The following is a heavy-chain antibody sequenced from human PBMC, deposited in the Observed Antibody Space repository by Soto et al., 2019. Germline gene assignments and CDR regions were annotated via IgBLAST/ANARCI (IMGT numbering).Heavy chain of an antibody. CDR1: GFILSSYW. V-gene: IGHV3-7*05. Sequence: GGSLGLSCADSGFILSSYWMTWVRQAPGKGLEWVANINPDGSEKYYVDSVKGRFTIARDNARNSLYLQMNSLRAEDTAVYFYTTVTTSSVFXNWGQGTLVXVSS. J-gene: IGHJ4*02. CDR2: INPDGSEK. CDR3: TTVTTSSVFXN. D-gene: IGHD4-17*01.